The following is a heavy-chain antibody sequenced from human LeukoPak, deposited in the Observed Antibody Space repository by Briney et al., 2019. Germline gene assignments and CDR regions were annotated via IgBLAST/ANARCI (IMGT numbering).Heavy chain of an antibody. D-gene: IGHD1-14*01. CDR2: TNSDDSDT. CDR3: ARGGFFNHDPLEY. J-gene: IGHJ4*02. CDR1: GFAFSSYW. V-gene: IGHV3-74*01. Sequence: PGGSLRLSCAASGFAFSSYWMHWDRQAPGKGLVWVSRTNSDDSDTNYADSVRGRFTISRDNAKNTLYLQMNSLRADDTAVYYCARGGFFNHDPLEYWGQGTLVTVSS.